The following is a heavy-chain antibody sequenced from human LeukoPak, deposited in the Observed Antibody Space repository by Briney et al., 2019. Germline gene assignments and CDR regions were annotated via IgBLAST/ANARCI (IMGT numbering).Heavy chain of an antibody. D-gene: IGHD5-12*01. J-gene: IGHJ4*02. CDR2: INAYNGNT. V-gene: IGHV1-18*01. Sequence: ASVKVSCKASGYTFTSYGISWVRQAPGQGLEWMGWINAYNGNTNYAQKLQGRVTMTTDTSTSTAYMELRSLRSDDTAVYYCARERGYSGYDYGVVYWGQGTLVTVSS. CDR1: GYTFTSYG. CDR3: ARERGYSGYDYGVVY.